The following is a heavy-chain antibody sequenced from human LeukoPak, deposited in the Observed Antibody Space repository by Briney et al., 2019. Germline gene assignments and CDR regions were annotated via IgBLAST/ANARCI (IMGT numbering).Heavy chain of an antibody. CDR1: GFTFSSYS. Sequence: GGSLRLSCAASGFTFSSYSMNWVRQAPGKGLEWVSYISSSGSDIYYADSVKGRFTISRDNAKNSLYLHMNSLRAEDTAVYYCARDYGGSSPFDYWGQGTLVSVSS. CDR2: ISSSGSDI. D-gene: IGHD4-23*01. J-gene: IGHJ4*02. V-gene: IGHV3-21*01. CDR3: ARDYGGSSPFDY.